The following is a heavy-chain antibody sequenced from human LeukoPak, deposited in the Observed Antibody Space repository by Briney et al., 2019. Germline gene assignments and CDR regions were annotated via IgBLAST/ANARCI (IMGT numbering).Heavy chain of an antibody. CDR1: GFTVSSNY. CDR3: ARSRGTFFPHDY. D-gene: IGHD3-10*01. Sequence: GGSLRLSCAVSGFTVSSNYMSWVRQAPGKGLEWVSVIYSGGGTYYADSVKGRFTISRDNSRNTVYLQMNSLRVEDTAVYYCARSRGTFFPHDYWGQGTLVTVTS. J-gene: IGHJ4*02. V-gene: IGHV3-66*01. CDR2: IYSGGGT.